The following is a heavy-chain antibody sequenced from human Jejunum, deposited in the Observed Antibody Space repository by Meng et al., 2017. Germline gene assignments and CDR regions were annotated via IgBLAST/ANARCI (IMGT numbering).Heavy chain of an antibody. CDR3: GRDPSFGAIDY. V-gene: IGHV3-7*01. J-gene: IGHJ4*02. CDR1: RFIFTGHY. Sequence: GESLKISCAASRFIFTGHYMTWVRQAPGKGLEWVANINPDGTAKYDVDSVKGRFTISRDNSKNSLYLQMNSLRAEDTAVYYCGRDPSFGAIDYWGQGTLVTVSS. CDR2: INPDGTAK. D-gene: IGHD3-10*01.